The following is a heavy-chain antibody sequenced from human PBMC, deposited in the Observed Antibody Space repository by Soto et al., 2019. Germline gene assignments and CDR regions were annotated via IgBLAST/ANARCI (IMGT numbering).Heavy chain of an antibody. J-gene: IGHJ4*02. V-gene: IGHV3-23*01. CDR2: MSGSSSTT. D-gene: IGHD1-7*01. CDR3: AKNQERELPRVIDF. Sequence: GGSLRLSCATSGLTFSNYAMSWVRQAPGGGLEWVSSMSGSSSTTYYADSVRGRVTISRDRSKNTLYLQMSSLRAEDTALYYCAKNQERELPRVIDFWGQGTLVTVSS. CDR1: GLTFSNYA.